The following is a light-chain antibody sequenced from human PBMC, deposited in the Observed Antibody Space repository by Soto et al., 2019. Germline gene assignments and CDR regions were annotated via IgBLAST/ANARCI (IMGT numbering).Light chain of an antibody. CDR2: LGY. CDR3: MQAHEAPCM. J-gene: IGKJ4*02. Sequence: DIVMTQSPLSLPVTPGEPTSISCSSRQSLLHSNVYNYLDLYLQKPGKSPQLLIYLGYNRASGVPDRVSGVGSGTYFPLKISSVDGDDVEVYYCMQAHEAPCMFGRGTNVDSK. V-gene: IGKV2-28*01. CDR1: QSLLHSNVYNY.